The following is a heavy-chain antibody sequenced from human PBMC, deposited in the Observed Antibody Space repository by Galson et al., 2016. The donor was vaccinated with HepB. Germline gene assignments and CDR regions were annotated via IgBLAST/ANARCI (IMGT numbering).Heavy chain of an antibody. D-gene: IGHD4-11*01. CDR2: ISSSGSNI. CDR1: GFTFTDYY. V-gene: IGHV3-11*04. Sequence: SLRLSCAASGFTFTDYYMTWIRQAPGKGLEWLSYISSSGSNIQYADSVKGRFTVSRDDSKNTLYLQMNSLRPEDTAVYYCARNDYLTPYYYYGMDVWGQGTTVTVSS. CDR3: ARNDYLTPYYYYGMDV. J-gene: IGHJ6*02.